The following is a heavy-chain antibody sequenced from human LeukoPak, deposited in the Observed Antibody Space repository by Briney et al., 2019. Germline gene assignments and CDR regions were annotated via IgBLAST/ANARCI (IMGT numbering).Heavy chain of an antibody. V-gene: IGHV3-48*04. CDR2: ISSTSSAI. CDR3: ARVIGSYGDSAY. D-gene: IGHD1-26*01. J-gene: IGHJ4*02. Sequence: GGSLRLSCAASGFTFSSYSINWVRQAPGKGLEWVSHISSTSSAIYYADSVKGRFTISRDNAKNSLYLQMNSLRAEDTAVYYCARVIGSYGDSAYWGQGTLVTVSS. CDR1: GFTFSSYS.